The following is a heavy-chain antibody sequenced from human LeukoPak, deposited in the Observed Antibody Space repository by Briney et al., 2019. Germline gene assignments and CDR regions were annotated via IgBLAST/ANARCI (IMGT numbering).Heavy chain of an antibody. CDR1: GFTFSSYS. D-gene: IGHD4-17*01. CDR3: ARDRIIYGDYGDAFDI. V-gene: IGHV3-21*01. CDR2: INSDSSLM. J-gene: IGHJ3*02. Sequence: GGSLRLSCAASGFTFSSYSMNWVRQAPGKGLEWVSSINSDSSLMFYAESVKGRFTISRDNARNSLYLQMNSLRAEDTAVYYCARDRIIYGDYGDAFDIWGQGTMVTVSS.